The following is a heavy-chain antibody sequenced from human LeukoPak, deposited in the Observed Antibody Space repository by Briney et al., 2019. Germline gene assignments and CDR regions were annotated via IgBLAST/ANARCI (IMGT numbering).Heavy chain of an antibody. CDR2: IYNSANT. CDR1: GDSISSSSYC. V-gene: IGHV4-39*01. CDR3: ARHSRSGYIGYENAFDI. Sequence: SETLSLTCTVSGDSISSSSYCWDWIRQPPGKGLEWIGNIYNSANTHYNPSLKTRITMPVDTSKNQFSLKLRSVTAADTGIYYCARHSRSGYIGYENAFDIWGQGTMVTVSS. J-gene: IGHJ3*02. D-gene: IGHD5-12*01.